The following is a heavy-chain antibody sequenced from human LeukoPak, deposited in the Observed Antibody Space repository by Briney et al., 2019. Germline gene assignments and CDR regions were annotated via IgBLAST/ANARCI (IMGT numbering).Heavy chain of an antibody. CDR1: GGSISSSSYY. J-gene: IGHJ5*02. V-gene: IGHV4-39*01. Sequence: SETLSLTCTVSGGSISSSSYYWGWIRQPPGKGLEWIGSIYYSGSTYYNPSLKSRVTISVDTSKNQFSLKLSSVTAADTAVYYCARSVFGTRGWFDPWGQGTLVTVSS. CDR2: IYYSGST. D-gene: IGHD3-16*01. CDR3: ARSVFGTRGWFDP.